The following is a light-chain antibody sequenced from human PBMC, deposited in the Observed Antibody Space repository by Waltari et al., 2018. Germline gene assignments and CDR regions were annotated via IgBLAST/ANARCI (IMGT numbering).Light chain of an antibody. CDR2: GAS. J-gene: IGKJ4*01. CDR3: QQYNNWPPFLT. Sequence: EIVMTQYPATLSVSPGDRATLSCRASQSVTSNLAWYQKKPGQAPRLLIYGASTRATGIPARFIGSGSWTEFTLTISSLQSEDFAVYYCQQYNNWPPFLTFGGGTKVEIK. CDR1: QSVTSN. V-gene: IGKV3-15*01.